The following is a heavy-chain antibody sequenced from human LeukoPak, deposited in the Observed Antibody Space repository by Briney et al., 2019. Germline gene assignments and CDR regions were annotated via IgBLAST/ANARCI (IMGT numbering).Heavy chain of an antibody. CDR2: ISDSGGST. J-gene: IGHJ3*01. V-gene: IGHV3-23*01. Sequence: GGSLRLSCAASGFTFNSYGMSWVRQAPGKGLEWVSGISDSGGSTYYADSVKGRFTISRDNSKNTLYLQMNSLRAEDTAVYYCAKFFTGEYVRAFDVWGQGTMVTVSS. D-gene: IGHD3-10*02. CDR3: AKFFTGEYVRAFDV. CDR1: GFTFNSYG.